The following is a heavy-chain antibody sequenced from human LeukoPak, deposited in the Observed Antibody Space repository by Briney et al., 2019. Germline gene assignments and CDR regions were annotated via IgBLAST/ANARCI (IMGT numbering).Heavy chain of an antibody. D-gene: IGHD3-22*01. CDR3: ARVYYYDSSGYYSHFDY. V-gene: IGHV1-69*05. CDR1: GGTFSSYA. J-gene: IGHJ4*02. CDR2: IIPIFGTA. Sequence: SVKVSCKASGGTFSSYAISWVRQAPGQGLEWMGGIIPIFGTANYAQKFQGRVTFTTDESTSTAYMELSSLRSEDTAVYYCARVYYYDSSGYYSHFDYWGQGTLVTVSS.